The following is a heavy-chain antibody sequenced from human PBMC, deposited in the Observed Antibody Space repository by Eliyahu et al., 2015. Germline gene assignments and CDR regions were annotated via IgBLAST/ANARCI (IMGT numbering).Heavy chain of an antibody. CDR2: IYYSGST. CDR3: ARDHEYGVPDAFDI. J-gene: IGHJ3*02. V-gene: IGHV4-31*03. CDR1: GGSXXSGGYY. D-gene: IGHD4-17*01. Sequence: QVQLQESGPGLVKPSQTLSLTCTVPGGSXXSGGYYWSWIRQHPGKGLEWIGYIYYSGSTYYNPSLKSRVTISVDTSKNQFSLKLSSVTAADTAVYYCARDHEYGVPDAFDIWGQGTMVTVSS.